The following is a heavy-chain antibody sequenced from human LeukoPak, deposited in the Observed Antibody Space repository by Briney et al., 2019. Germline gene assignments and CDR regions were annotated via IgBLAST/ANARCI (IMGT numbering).Heavy chain of an antibody. D-gene: IGHD1-14*01. CDR3: ARVYDNNRSGYFDY. CDR1: GGSFSDYY. J-gene: IGHJ4*02. V-gene: IGHV4-34*01. Sequence: SETLSLTCAVYGGSFSDYYWNWIRQPPGKGLEWIGEINHSGSTNYNPSLKSRVTISVDTSKNQFSLKLSSVTAADTAVYYCARVYDNNRSGYFDYWGQGTLVTVSS. CDR2: INHSGST.